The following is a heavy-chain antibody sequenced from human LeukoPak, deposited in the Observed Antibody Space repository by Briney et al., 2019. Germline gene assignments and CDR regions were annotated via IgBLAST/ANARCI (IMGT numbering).Heavy chain of an antibody. CDR1: GYTFTSYY. CDR2: INPSGGST. V-gene: IGHV1-46*01. D-gene: IGHD1-26*01. Sequence: ASVKVSCKASGYTFTSYYMHWVRQAPGQGLEWMGIINPSGGSTSYAQKFQGRVTMTRDTSTSTVHMELSSLRSEDTAVYYCARDHEWELMEDYWGQGTLVTVSS. CDR3: ARDHEWELMEDY. J-gene: IGHJ4*02.